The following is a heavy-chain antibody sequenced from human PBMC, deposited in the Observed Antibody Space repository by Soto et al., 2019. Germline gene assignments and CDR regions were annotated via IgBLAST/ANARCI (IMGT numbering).Heavy chain of an antibody. D-gene: IGHD2-2*01. CDR1: GYSFTSYW. Sequence: GESLNISCKGSGYSFTSYWIGWVRQLPGKGLEWIGIIYPGDSDTRYRPSFQGQVTISADKSISTADLQCSSLKASDTAMYYCARDVSRYCSSTTRYNPERQGWDAFETWGHGTLVTVSS. V-gene: IGHV5-51*01. J-gene: IGHJ3*02. CDR2: IYPGDSDT. CDR3: ARDVSRYCSSTTRYNPERQGWDAFET.